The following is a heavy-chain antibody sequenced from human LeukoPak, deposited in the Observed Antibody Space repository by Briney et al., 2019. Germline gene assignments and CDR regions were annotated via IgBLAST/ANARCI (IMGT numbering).Heavy chain of an antibody. D-gene: IGHD3-22*01. CDR1: GGSISSSNW. CDR3: ASYYYDSSGYSVDAFDI. CDR2: IYHSGST. V-gene: IGHV4-4*02. Sequence: PSGTLSLTCAVSGGSISSSNWWSWVRQPPGKGLEWIGYIYHSGSTYYNPSLKSRVTISVDRSKNQFSLKLSSVTAADTAVYYCASYYYDSSGYSVDAFDIWGQGTMVTVSS. J-gene: IGHJ3*02.